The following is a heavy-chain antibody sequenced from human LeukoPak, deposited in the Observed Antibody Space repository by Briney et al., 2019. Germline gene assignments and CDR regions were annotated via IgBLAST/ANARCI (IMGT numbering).Heavy chain of an antibody. Sequence: KPSETLSLTCAVYGGSFSGYYWSWIRQPPGKGLEWIGEINHSGSTNYNPSLKSQVTISVDTSKNQFSLKLSSVTAADTAVYYCETYNWHAHVNLWGQGTLVTVSS. V-gene: IGHV4-34*01. CDR1: GGSFSGYY. CDR3: ETYNWHAHVNL. D-gene: IGHD1-1*01. J-gene: IGHJ4*02. CDR2: INHSGST.